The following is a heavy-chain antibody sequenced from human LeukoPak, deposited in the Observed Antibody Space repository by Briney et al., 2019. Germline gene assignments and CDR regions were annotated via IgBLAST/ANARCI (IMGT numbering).Heavy chain of an antibody. V-gene: IGHV3-30*18. D-gene: IGHD3-22*01. CDR3: AKGFYDSGP. J-gene: IGHJ5*02. CDR1: GFAFSSFG. CDR2: TSYDGNNE. Sequence: GKSLRLSCAASGFAFSSFGMHWVRQAPGKGLEYVALTSYDGNNEYYADSVEGRFTISRDNSKNTAYLQMNSLRVEDTAVYYCAKGFYDSGPWGQGTLVTVSS.